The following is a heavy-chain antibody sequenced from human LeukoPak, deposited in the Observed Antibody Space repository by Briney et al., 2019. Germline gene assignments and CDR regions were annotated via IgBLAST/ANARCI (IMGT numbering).Heavy chain of an antibody. CDR3: ARDSGYYGMDV. V-gene: IGHV4-59*01. CDR1: GGSLSSYY. CDR2: IYYSGNT. J-gene: IGHJ6*02. Sequence: SQTLSLTCTVSGGSLSSYYWSWIRPPPGKGREWIGYIYYSGNTNYNPSLKSRVTISVDTSKNQVSLKLSSVTAADTAVYYCARDSGYYGMDVWGQGTTVTVSS.